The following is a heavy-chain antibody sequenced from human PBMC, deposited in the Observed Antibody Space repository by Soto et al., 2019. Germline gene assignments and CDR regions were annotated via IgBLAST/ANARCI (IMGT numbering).Heavy chain of an antibody. CDR3: AGDLRVENDAFDI. J-gene: IGHJ3*02. CDR1: GFTFSSYS. Sequence: GGSLRLSCAASGFTFSSYSMNWVRQAPGKGLEWVSYISSSSSTIYYTDSVKGRFTISRDNAKNSLYLQMNSLRAEDTAVYYCAGDLRVENDAFDIGGQGTRVTV. V-gene: IGHV3-48*01. CDR2: ISSSSSTI. D-gene: IGHD3-3*01.